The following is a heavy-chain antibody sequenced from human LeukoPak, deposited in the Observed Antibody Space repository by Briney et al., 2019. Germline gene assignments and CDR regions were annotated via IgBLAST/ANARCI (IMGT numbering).Heavy chain of an antibody. Sequence: GSLRLSCAASGFTFSSYSMNWVRQAPGKGLEWVSIYSGDETYYADSVRGRFTISRDNSINTVFLQMNNLRVEDTAVYFCARDADFGGCFDFWGQGTLVTVSS. CDR1: GFTFSSYS. V-gene: IGHV3-66*01. D-gene: IGHD4-23*01. CDR2: IYSGDET. J-gene: IGHJ4*02. CDR3: ARDADFGGCFDF.